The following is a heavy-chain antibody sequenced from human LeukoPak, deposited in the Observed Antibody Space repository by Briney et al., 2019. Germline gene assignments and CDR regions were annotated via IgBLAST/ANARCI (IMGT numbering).Heavy chain of an antibody. J-gene: IGHJ4*02. V-gene: IGHV3-30*02. CDR3: AKDFSSSWHAGIDY. Sequence: GGSLRLSCAASGFTFSSYGMHWVRQAPGKRLEWVAFIRYDGSNKYYADSVKGRFTISRDNSKNTLYLQMNSLRAEDTAVYYCAKDFSSSWHAGIDYWGQGTLVTVSS. CDR2: IRYDGSNK. D-gene: IGHD6-13*01. CDR1: GFTFSSYG.